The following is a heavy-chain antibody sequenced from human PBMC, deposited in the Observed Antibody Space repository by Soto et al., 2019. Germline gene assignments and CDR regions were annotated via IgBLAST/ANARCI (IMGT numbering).Heavy chain of an antibody. D-gene: IGHD6-6*01. J-gene: IGHJ6*02. CDR1: GFTFNSDA. V-gene: IGHV3-23*01. Sequence: EVQLLESGGSLVQPGGSLRLSCAASGFTFNSDAMTWVRQAPGKGLEWVSAIGGSGGTAYHADSVKGRFTISRDNSKNTLYLLMNSLRADDAAVYYCAKPPYSSLSYYYYGMDVWGQGTTVTVSS. CDR3: AKPPYSSLSYYYYGMDV. CDR2: IGGSGGTA.